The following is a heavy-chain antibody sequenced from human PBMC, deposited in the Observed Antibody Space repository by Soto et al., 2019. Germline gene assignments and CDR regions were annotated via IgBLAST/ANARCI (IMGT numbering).Heavy chain of an antibody. V-gene: IGHV4-30-4*01. Sequence: SETLSLTCTVSGGSISSGDYYWSWIRQPPGKGLEWIGYIYYSGSTYYNPSLKSRVTISVDTSKNQFSLKLSSVTAADTAVYYCARDVYGGNSPAFDIWSQGTMVTVSS. J-gene: IGHJ3*02. D-gene: IGHD2-21*02. CDR3: ARDVYGGNSPAFDI. CDR1: GGSISSGDYY. CDR2: IYYSGST.